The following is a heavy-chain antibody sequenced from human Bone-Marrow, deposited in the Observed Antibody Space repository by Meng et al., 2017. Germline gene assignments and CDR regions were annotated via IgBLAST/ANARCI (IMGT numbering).Heavy chain of an antibody. Sequence: QVQLQQWVSGQLKPSWTLSRTCAVYGGSFSGYYWSWIRQPPGKGLEWIGSIYYRGSTYHNPSLKSRVIISVDTSKNQFSLKLSSVTAADTAVYYCARQAGVAARRGNFDDWGQGTLVTVSS. CDR1: GGSFSGYY. V-gene: IGHV4-34*01. J-gene: IGHJ4*02. CDR2: IYYRGST. D-gene: IGHD6-6*01. CDR3: ARQAGVAARRGNFDD.